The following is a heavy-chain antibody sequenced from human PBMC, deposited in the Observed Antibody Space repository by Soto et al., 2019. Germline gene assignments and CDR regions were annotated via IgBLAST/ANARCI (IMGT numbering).Heavy chain of an antibody. CDR2: IWYDGSNK. CDR3: ARSGYYDSSGYPGGYYYYGMDV. Sequence: GGSLRLSCAASGFTFSSYGMHWVRQAPGKGLEWVAVIWYDGSNKYYADSVKGRFTISRDNSKNTLYLQMNSLRAEDTAVYYCARSGYYDSSGYPGGYYYYGMDVWGQGTTVTVSS. D-gene: IGHD3-22*01. V-gene: IGHV3-33*01. J-gene: IGHJ6*02. CDR1: GFTFSSYG.